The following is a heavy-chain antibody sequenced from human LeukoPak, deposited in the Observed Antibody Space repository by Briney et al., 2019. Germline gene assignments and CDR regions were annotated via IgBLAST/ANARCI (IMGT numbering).Heavy chain of an antibody. CDR3: ASSNRYCSSTSCP. J-gene: IGHJ5*02. V-gene: IGHV3-30-3*01. D-gene: IGHD2-2*01. Sequence: GRSLRLSCAASGFTFSSYAMHWVRQAPGKGLEWVAVISYDGSNKYYADSVKGRFTISRDNSKNTLYLQMNSLRAEDTAVYYCASSNRYCSSTSCPWGQGTLVTVSS. CDR2: ISYDGSNK. CDR1: GFTFSSYA.